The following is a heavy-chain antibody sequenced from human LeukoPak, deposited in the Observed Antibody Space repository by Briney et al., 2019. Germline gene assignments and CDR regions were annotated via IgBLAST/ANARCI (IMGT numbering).Heavy chain of an antibody. J-gene: IGHJ4*02. V-gene: IGHV3-21*01. D-gene: IGHD6-19*01. CDR1: GFTFSSYS. CDR3: AKVKEMYSSGSYYFDY. CDR2: VSSSSTYI. Sequence: GGSLRLSCAASGFTFSSYSMNWVRQAPGKGLEWVSSVSSSSTYIYYADSVKGRFTISRDNAKNSLYLQMNSLRAEDTVVYYCAKVKEMYSSGSYYFDYWGQGTLVTVSS.